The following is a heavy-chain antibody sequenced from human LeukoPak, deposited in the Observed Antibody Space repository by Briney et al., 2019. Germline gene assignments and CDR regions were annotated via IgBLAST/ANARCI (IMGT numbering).Heavy chain of an antibody. CDR1: GFTFSSYA. CDR2: ISGGGGRT. V-gene: IGHV3-23*01. Sequence: GGSLRLSCAASGFTFSSYAMSWVRQAPGKGLEWVSSISGGGGRTWYADSVKGRFTISRDNSKNTVDVQLNSLRAEDTAVYYCAKFRGSERTVIDCWGQGTLVTVSS. CDR3: AKFRGSERTVIDC. J-gene: IGHJ4*02. D-gene: IGHD1-1*01.